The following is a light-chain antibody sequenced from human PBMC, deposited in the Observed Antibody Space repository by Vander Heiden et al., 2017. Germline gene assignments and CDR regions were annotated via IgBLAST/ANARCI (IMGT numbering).Light chain of an antibody. Sequence: DVVMTQSPLSLPVTPGEAASISCRSSQSLLHSNGYNYLDWYVQKPGQSPHLLIYVGSNRASGVPDRFSGSGSGTDFTLKISRVEAEDVGIYYCMQVLQAPFSFGGGTRVEIK. CDR1: QSLLHSNGYNY. CDR3: MQVLQAPFS. CDR2: VGS. J-gene: IGKJ4*01. V-gene: IGKV2-28*01.